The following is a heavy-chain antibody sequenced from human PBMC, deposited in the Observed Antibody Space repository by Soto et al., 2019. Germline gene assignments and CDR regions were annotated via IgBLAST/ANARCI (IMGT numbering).Heavy chain of an antibody. Sequence: GGSMRLSCGASGFTFSNYAMGWVRQAPGNGLEWVSVIGSSGDDIHYADSVKGRFTISRDNSKNTLWLQINSLRVEDTAVYYCAARRPLYGFEFWGQGTPVTVSS. V-gene: IGHV3-23*01. J-gene: IGHJ4*02. CDR1: GFTFSNYA. D-gene: IGHD4-17*01. CDR2: IGSSGDDI. CDR3: AARRPLYGFEF.